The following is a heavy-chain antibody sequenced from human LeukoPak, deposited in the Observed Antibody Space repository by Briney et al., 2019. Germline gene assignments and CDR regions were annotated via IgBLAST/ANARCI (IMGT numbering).Heavy chain of an antibody. CDR3: ARAQGEWLSDY. J-gene: IGHJ4*02. CDR2: ISGSGGST. Sequence: GGTLRLSCAASGFTFSSYGMSWVRQAPGKGLEWVSAISGSGGSTYYADSVKGRFTISRDNSKNTLYLQMNSLRAEDTAVYYCARAQGEWLSDYWGQGTLVTVSS. V-gene: IGHV3-23*01. D-gene: IGHD3-16*01. CDR1: GFTFSSYG.